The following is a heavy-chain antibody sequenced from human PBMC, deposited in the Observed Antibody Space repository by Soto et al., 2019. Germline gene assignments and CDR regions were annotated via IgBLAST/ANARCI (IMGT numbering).Heavy chain of an antibody. J-gene: IGHJ6*02. D-gene: IGHD6-19*01. CDR2: IKQDGSEK. CDR3: ARDADASGWYHYGMDV. CDR1: GFTPSSYW. V-gene: IGHV3-7*01. Sequence: GSLRLSCAASGFTPSSYWMNWVRQAPGKGLEWVANIKQDGSEKYYVDSVKGRFIISRDNAKKALYLQMNSLRAEDTAVYYCARDADASGWYHYGMDVWGQGTMVTVSS.